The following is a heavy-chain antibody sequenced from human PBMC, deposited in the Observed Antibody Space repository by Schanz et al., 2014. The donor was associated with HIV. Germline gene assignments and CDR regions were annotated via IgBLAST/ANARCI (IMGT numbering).Heavy chain of an antibody. CDR3: AREPSFSGLDV. Sequence: QVQLVQSGAEVKKPGSSVQVSCKASGGSFSSFSITWVRQAPGQGLEGMGGIIPMFGSANYAQKFLGRVTISADESTSTGYMDLSNLRSDDTAVYYCAREPSFSGLDVWGQGTTVIVSS. V-gene: IGHV1-69*01. J-gene: IGHJ6*02. D-gene: IGHD6-6*01. CDR2: IIPMFGSA. CDR1: GGSFSSFS.